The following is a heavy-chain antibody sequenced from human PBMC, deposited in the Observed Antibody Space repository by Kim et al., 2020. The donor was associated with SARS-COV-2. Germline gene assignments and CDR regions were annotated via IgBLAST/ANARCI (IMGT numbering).Heavy chain of an antibody. CDR3: AREGGDFWSGYYGNWRYYYYSGRDV. D-gene: IGHD3-3*01. CDR2: IWYDGSNK. V-gene: IGHV3-33*01. Sequence: GGSLRLSCAASGFTFSSYGMHWVRQAPGKGLEWVAVIWYDGSNKYYADSVKGRFTISRDNSKNTLYLQMNSLRAEDTAVYYCAREGGDFWSGYYGNWRYYYYSGRDVWGQGTTVTVSS. CDR1: GFTFSSYG. J-gene: IGHJ6*02.